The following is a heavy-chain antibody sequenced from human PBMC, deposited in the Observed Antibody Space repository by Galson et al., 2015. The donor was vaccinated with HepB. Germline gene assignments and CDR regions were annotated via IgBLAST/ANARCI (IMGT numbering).Heavy chain of an antibody. CDR3: VRENYANPDS. D-gene: IGHD3-16*01. CDR1: GFTFGDYF. Sequence: SLRLSCAASGFTFGDYFMSWIRQAPGKGLEWISYISGSGTYTKYADSVKGRFTISRDNAESSLYLQMSSLRAEDTAVYYCVRENYANPDSWGQGTLVTVSS. J-gene: IGHJ5*01. V-gene: IGHV3-11*06. CDR2: ISGSGTYT.